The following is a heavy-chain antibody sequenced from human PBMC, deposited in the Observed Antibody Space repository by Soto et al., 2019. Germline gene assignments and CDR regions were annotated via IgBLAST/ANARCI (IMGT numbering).Heavy chain of an antibody. CDR1: GGPISSYY. V-gene: IGHV4-59*01. J-gene: IGHJ3*02. Sequence: SETLSLTCTVSGGPISSYYWSWIRQPPGKGLEWIGYIYYSGSTNYNPSLKSRVTISVDTSKNQFSLKLSSVTAADTAVYYCARALEYSSSFGAFDIWGQGTMVTVSS. CDR3: ARALEYSSSFGAFDI. CDR2: IYYSGST. D-gene: IGHD6-6*01.